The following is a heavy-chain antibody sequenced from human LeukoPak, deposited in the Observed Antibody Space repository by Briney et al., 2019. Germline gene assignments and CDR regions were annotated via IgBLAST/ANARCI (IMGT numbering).Heavy chain of an antibody. CDR1: GGSISSYY. Sequence: SETLPPTCTVPGGSISSYYWSWIRQPPGKGLEWIGSIYHSGSTYYNPSLKSRVTISVDTSKNQFSLKLSSVTAADTAVYYCARGNWNDVVGYYFDYWGQGTLVTVSS. V-gene: IGHV4-38-2*02. CDR2: IYHSGST. J-gene: IGHJ4*02. D-gene: IGHD1-1*01. CDR3: ARGNWNDVVGYYFDY.